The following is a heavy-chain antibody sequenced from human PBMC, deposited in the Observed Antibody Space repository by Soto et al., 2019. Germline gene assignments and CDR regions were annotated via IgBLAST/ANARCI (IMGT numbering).Heavy chain of an antibody. J-gene: IGHJ4*02. CDR2: IWYDGSNK. D-gene: IGHD2-2*01. CDR1: GFTFSSYG. V-gene: IGHV3-33*01. CDR3: ARLAMNAYVGY. Sequence: GGSLRLSCAASGFTFSSYGMHWVRQAPGKGLEWVAVIWYDGSNKYYADSVKGRFTISRDNSKNTLYLQMNSLRAEDTAVYYCARLAMNAYVGYWGQGTLVTVSS.